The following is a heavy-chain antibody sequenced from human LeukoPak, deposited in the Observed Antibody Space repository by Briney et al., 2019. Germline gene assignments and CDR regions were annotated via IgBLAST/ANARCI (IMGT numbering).Heavy chain of an antibody. D-gene: IGHD5-12*01. V-gene: IGHV3-9*01. J-gene: IGHJ4*02. CDR1: GFSFDDYG. Sequence: GGSLRLSCAVSGFSFDDYGMHWVRQVPGKGLEWVSGISWNSDNIGYADSVKGRFTTSRDNAKNSLYLQMNSLRAEDTALYYCAINGGGDSGYGNFDYWGQGTLVTVSS. CDR2: ISWNSDNI. CDR3: AINGGGDSGYGNFDY.